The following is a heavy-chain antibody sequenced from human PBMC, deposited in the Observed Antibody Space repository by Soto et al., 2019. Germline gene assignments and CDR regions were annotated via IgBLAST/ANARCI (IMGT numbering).Heavy chain of an antibody. V-gene: IGHV4-59*01. CDR3: ARDIGGYSDSSSYAN. J-gene: IGHJ4*02. CDR2: IYYSGST. D-gene: IGHD3-22*01. CDR1: GGSISPYY. Sequence: QVQLQESGPRLVKPSETLSRTCTVSGGSISPYYWSWIRQPPGRGLEWLAAIYYSGSTNYTPSLKRRITISVDTAKNQFSLKLSSVTAADTAVYYCARDIGGYSDSSSYANWGQGTLVTVSS.